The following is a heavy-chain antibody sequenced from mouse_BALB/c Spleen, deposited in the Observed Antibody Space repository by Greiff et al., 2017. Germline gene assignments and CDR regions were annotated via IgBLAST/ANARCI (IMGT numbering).Heavy chain of an antibody. J-gene: IGHJ2*01. V-gene: IGHV2-2*02. CDR2: IWSGGST. CDR3: ARTYYGYYYFDY. CDR1: GFSFTSYG. Sequence: QVQLLQSGPGLVQPSQSLSITCTVSGFSFTSYGVHWVRQSPGKGLEWLEVIWSGGSTDYYAAFISRLSISKDNSKSQVFFKMNSLQANDTAIYYCARTYYGYYYFDYWGQGTTLTVSS. D-gene: IGHD2-9*01.